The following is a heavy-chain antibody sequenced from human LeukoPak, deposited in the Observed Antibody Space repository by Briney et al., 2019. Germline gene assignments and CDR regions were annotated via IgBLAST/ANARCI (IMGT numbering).Heavy chain of an antibody. Sequence: SVKVSCKASGGTFSSYTISWVRQAPGQGLEWMGRIIPILGIANYAQKFQGRVTITADKSTSTAYMELSSLSSEDTAVYYCANACCSSICCYYLGYYYMDVWGQGTLVTVSS. CDR1: GGTFSSYT. V-gene: IGHV1-69*02. CDR3: ANACCSSICCYYLGYYYMDV. CDR2: IIPILGIA. J-gene: IGHJ6*03. D-gene: IGHD2-2*01.